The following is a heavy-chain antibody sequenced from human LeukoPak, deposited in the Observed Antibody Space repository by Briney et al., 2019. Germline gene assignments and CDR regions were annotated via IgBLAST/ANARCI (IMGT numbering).Heavy chain of an antibody. J-gene: IGHJ4*02. CDR3: ARAGRYCSGGSCYSLYYFDY. D-gene: IGHD2-15*01. Sequence: SETLSLTCAVYGGSFSGYYWSWIRQHPGKGLEWIGYIYYSGSTYYDPSLKSRVTISVDTSKNQFSLKLSSVTAADTAVYYCARAGRYCSGGSCYSLYYFDYWGQGTLVTVSS. V-gene: IGHV4-31*11. CDR1: GGSFSGYY. CDR2: IYYSGST.